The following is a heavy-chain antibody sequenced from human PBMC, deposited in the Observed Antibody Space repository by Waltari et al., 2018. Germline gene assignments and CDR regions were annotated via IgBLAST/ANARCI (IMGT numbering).Heavy chain of an antibody. CDR1: GYTFTGYY. J-gene: IGHJ5*02. D-gene: IGHD1-26*01. Sequence: QVQLVQSGAEVKKPGASVKVSCKASGYTFTGYYMHWVRQAPGQGLEWMGRINPNRGGTNYAQKFQGRVTMTRDTSISTAYMELSRLRSDDTAVYYCARERIVGAIWFDPWGQGTLVTVSS. V-gene: IGHV1-2*06. CDR3: ARERIVGAIWFDP. CDR2: INPNRGGT.